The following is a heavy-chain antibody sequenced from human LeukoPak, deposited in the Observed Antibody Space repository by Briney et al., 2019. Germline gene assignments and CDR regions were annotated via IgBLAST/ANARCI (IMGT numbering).Heavy chain of an antibody. Sequence: SETLSLTCTVSGRSISSYYWSWIRQPPGKGLEWIGYIYYSGSTNYNPSLKSRVTISEDTSKTQFSLKLSSVTAAATAVYYCARTSRHFDYWGQGTLVTVSS. V-gene: IGHV4-59*01. J-gene: IGHJ4*02. CDR2: IYYSGST. D-gene: IGHD6-6*01. CDR1: GRSISSYY. CDR3: ARTSRHFDY.